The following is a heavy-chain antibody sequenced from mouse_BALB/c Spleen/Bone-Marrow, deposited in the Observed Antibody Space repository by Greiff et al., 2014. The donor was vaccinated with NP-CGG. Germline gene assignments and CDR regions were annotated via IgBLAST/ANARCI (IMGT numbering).Heavy chain of an antibody. D-gene: IGHD4-1*01. CDR3: AREARTGAWFAY. CDR1: GYTFTTYT. Sequence: VQVVESGAELARPGASVKMSCKASGYTFTTYTIQWVKRRPGQGLEWIGYIVPSSGYTDYNQKFKDKTSLTADKSSNTAYIQLSSLTSADSAVYYCAREARTGAWFAYWGQGTLVTVSA. J-gene: IGHJ3*01. CDR2: IVPSSGYT. V-gene: IGHV1-4*02.